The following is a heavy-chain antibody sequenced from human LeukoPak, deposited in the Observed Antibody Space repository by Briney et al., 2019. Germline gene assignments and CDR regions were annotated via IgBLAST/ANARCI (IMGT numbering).Heavy chain of an antibody. D-gene: IGHD6-19*01. Sequence: GGSLRLSCAASGFTFNDYGMSWVRQAPGKGLEWVSGINWNGGSTGYADSVKGRFTISRDNAKNSLYLQMNSLRAEDTALYYCAREMYSSGWLNAFDIWGQGTMVTVSS. CDR3: AREMYSSGWLNAFDI. J-gene: IGHJ3*02. V-gene: IGHV3-20*04. CDR2: INWNGGST. CDR1: GFTFNDYG.